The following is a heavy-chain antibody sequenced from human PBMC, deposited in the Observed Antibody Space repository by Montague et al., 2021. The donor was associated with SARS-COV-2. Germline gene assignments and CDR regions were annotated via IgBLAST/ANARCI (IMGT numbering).Heavy chain of an antibody. CDR3: ARISYGSGTGFDY. CDR1: GFSLSTSGMC. V-gene: IGHV2-70*11. D-gene: IGHD3-10*01. CDR2: IDWDDDK. Sequence: PALVKPTQTLTLTCTFSGFSLSTSGMCVSWIRQPPGKALEWLARIDWDDDKYYSTSLKIRLTISKDTSKNQVVLTMTSMDPVDTATYYCARISYGSGTGFDYWGQGTLVTVSS. J-gene: IGHJ4*02.